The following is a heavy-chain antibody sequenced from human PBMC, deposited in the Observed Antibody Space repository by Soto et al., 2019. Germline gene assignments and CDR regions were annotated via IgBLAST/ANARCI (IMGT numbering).Heavy chain of an antibody. CDR3: SGGVGDAF. V-gene: IGHV3-7*04. Sequence: EVHLVESGRGLVQTGGSLRLSCAIFESTVSRDWMNWVRQAPGKGLEWVAHINQDGSEKYYVDSVKGRFTIPRDNAKRSLYLQMNSLRPADTAMYYCSGGVGDAFWGQGTLVTVSS. J-gene: IGHJ4*02. D-gene: IGHD1-26*01. CDR2: INQDGSEK. CDR1: ESTVSRDW.